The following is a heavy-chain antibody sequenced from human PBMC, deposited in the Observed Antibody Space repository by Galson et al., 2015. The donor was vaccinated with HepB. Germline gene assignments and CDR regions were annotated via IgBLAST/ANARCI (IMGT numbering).Heavy chain of an antibody. Sequence: SLRLSCAASGFTFRSYAMNWVRQAPGKGLEWVSTVSGSGGDTYYADSVRGRFTISRDNSKNTLYLQMNSLRAEDTAVYYCARLSGHYYFDYWGQGILVTVSS. CDR3: ARLSGHYYFDY. V-gene: IGHV3-23*01. J-gene: IGHJ4*02. CDR2: VSGSGGDT. D-gene: IGHD1-26*01. CDR1: GFTFRSYA.